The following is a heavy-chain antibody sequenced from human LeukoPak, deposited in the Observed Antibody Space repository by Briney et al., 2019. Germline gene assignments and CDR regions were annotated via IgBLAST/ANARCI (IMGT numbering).Heavy chain of an antibody. CDR2: IKQDGSEK. V-gene: IGHV3-7*01. CDR1: GFTFSTYW. D-gene: IGHD6-13*01. CDR3: VREASGGTKGVSGTFDI. J-gene: IGHJ3*02. Sequence: GGSLRLSCAASGFTFSTYWMTWVRQAPGKGLEWVANIKQDGSEKYFVDSVKGRFTISRDNANNSLYLQMNSLRAEDTAVYHCVREASGGTKGVSGTFDIWGQGTLVTVSS.